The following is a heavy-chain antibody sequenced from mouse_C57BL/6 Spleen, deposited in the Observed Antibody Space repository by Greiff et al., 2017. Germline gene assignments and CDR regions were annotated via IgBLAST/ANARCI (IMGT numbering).Heavy chain of an antibody. J-gene: IGHJ2*01. CDR2: LAPGRGGT. D-gene: IGHD2-4*01. V-gene: IGHV1-54*01. Sequence: VQLQPSGAELVRPGTSVKVSCKASGYAFTNYLIEWVKQRPGPGLAWIGVLAPGRGGTNSNEKFTGKATLTADKSSSTAYMQLSSLTSEDSAGYFCARRDYDYDFFDYWGQGTTLTVAS. CDR3: ARRDYDYDFFDY. CDR1: GYAFTNYL.